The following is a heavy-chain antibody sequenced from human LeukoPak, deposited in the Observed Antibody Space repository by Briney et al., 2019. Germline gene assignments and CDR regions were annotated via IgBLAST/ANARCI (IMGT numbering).Heavy chain of an antibody. V-gene: IGHV3-53*01. CDR3: ATDSGYSYGQGLPADFDY. CDR1: GFTVSSNY. J-gene: IGHJ4*02. Sequence: PGTSLRLSCAASGFTVSSNYMSWVRQTPGKGLEWVSVIYKGGNIYYADSVKGRFTISRDNFGNTLYLQMDGLRAEDTAVYYCATDSGYSYGQGLPADFDYWGQGTPVTVSS. CDR2: IYKGGNI. D-gene: IGHD5-18*01.